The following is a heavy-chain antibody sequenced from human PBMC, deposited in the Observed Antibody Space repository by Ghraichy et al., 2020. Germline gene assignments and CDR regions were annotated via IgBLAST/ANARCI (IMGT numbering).Heavy chain of an antibody. Sequence: SETLSLTCAVSGGSISSGGYSWSWIRQPPGKGLEWIGYIYHSGSTYYNPSLKSRVTISVDRSKNQFSLKLSSVTAADTAVYYCARDSGSYYTPGYAFDIWGQGTMVTVSS. CDR1: GGSISSGGYS. D-gene: IGHD1-26*01. CDR2: IYHSGST. V-gene: IGHV4-30-2*01. CDR3: ARDSGSYYTPGYAFDI. J-gene: IGHJ3*02.